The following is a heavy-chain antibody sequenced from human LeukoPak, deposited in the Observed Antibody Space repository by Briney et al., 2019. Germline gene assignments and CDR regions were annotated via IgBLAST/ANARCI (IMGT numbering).Heavy chain of an antibody. CDR2: ISYDGSNK. J-gene: IGHJ6*02. Sequence: GRSLRLSCAASGFTFSSYAMHWVRQAPGKGLEWVAVISYDGSNKYYADSVKGRFTISRDNSKNTLYLQMNSLRAEDTAVYYCARSPSDVGVTHYYYYGMDVWGQGTTVTVSS. CDR1: GFTFSSYA. CDR3: ARSPSDVGVTHYYYYGMDV. V-gene: IGHV3-30-3*01. D-gene: IGHD3-10*01.